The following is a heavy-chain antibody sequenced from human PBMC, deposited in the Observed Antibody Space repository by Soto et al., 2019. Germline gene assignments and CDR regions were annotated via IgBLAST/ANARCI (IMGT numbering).Heavy chain of an antibody. V-gene: IGHV1-3*04. J-gene: IGHJ4*02. CDR3: ARLARTILGTITLSPSGYFDY. CDR1: GYTFTSYS. D-gene: IGHD3-3*01. Sequence: ASVKVSCKASGYTFTSYSIHWVRQAPGQGLEWIGWINTDNGDAKYSQKFQGRVTVTRDTSATTAYMEVSSLRSEDTAVYYCARLARTILGTITLSPSGYFDYWGQGTLVTVSS. CDR2: INTDNGDA.